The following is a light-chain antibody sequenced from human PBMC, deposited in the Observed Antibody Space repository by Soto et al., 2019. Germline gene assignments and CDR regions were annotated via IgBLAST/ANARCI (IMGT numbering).Light chain of an antibody. V-gene: IGKV1-5*01. CDR2: DAS. J-gene: IGKJ2*01. Sequence: DIQMTQSPSTLSASVGDRVTITCRASQSISSWLAWYQQKPGKAPKLLIYDASSLESGVPSRFSGSGSGTEFPLTISSLQPDDFATYYCQQYNSYSRYTFGQGTKLEIK. CDR1: QSISSW. CDR3: QQYNSYSRYT.